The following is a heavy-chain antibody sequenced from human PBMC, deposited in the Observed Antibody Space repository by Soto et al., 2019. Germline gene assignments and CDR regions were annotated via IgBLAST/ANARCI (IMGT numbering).Heavy chain of an antibody. CDR1: GGTFSIYT. CDR2: IIPILGIA. V-gene: IGHV1-69*02. J-gene: IGHJ4*02. D-gene: IGHD2-15*01. Sequence: GASVKVSCKASGGTFSIYTIIWVRQAPGQGLEWMGRIIPILGIANYAQKFQGRVTITADKSTSTAYMELSSLRSEDTAVYYCARGGISYPVNFDYWGQGTLVTVSS. CDR3: ARGGISYPVNFDY.